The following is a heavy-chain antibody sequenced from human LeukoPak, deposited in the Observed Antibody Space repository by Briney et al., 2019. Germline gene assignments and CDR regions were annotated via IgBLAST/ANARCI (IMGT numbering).Heavy chain of an antibody. Sequence: PGGSLRLSCAASGFTFSSYSMNWVRQAPGKGLEWVSAISGSGGNTYYADSVKGRFTISRDNSKNTLYLQMNSLRAEDTAVYYCAKKSINWGSYCFDYWGQGTLVTVSS. CDR2: ISGSGGNT. CDR1: GFTFSSYS. CDR3: AKKSINWGSYCFDY. D-gene: IGHD7-27*01. J-gene: IGHJ4*02. V-gene: IGHV3-23*01.